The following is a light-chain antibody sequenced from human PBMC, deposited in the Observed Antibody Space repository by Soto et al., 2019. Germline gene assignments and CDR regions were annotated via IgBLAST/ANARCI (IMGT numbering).Light chain of an antibody. CDR3: QQRSNWIT. CDR2: DAS. Sequence: EIVLTQSPATLSLSPGERATLSCRASQSVSTYLGWYQQKPGQAPRLLIYDASNRATGIPARFSGSGSGTDFTLTISSLESEDFAVYYCQQRSNWITFGQGTRLEIK. J-gene: IGKJ5*01. V-gene: IGKV3-11*01. CDR1: QSVSTY.